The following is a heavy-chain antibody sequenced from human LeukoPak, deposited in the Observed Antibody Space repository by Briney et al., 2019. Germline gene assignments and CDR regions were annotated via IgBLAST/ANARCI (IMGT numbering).Heavy chain of an antibody. J-gene: IGHJ5*02. D-gene: IGHD3-10*01. Sequence: GGSLRLSCAASGFTFSSYAMSWVRQAPGKGLEWVSAISGSGGSTYYADSVKGRFTISRDKSKNTLYLQMNNLRAEDTAFYHCARDGRHYYGSGSYYLDWFDPWGQGTLVTVSS. CDR3: ARDGRHYYGSGSYYLDWFDP. CDR1: GFTFSSYA. V-gene: IGHV3-23*01. CDR2: ISGSGGST.